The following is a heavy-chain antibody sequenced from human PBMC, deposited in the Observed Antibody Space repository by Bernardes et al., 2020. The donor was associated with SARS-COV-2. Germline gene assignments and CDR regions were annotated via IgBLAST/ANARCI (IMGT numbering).Heavy chain of an antibody. Sequence: SKTLSLTCTVSGGSISSSNYYWGWIRQPPGKGLEWIGSIYSSGSSYYNPSLQRPVRASVDTSKNQISLRLSFVTAADTAVYYCAGSSCGIDCYIGGLRSWDYGMDVWGQGTTVTVSS. D-gene: IGHD2-21*01. J-gene: IGHJ6*02. CDR2: IYSSGSS. CDR1: GGSISSSNYY. V-gene: IGHV4-39*01. CDR3: AGSSCGIDCYIGGLRSWDYGMDV.